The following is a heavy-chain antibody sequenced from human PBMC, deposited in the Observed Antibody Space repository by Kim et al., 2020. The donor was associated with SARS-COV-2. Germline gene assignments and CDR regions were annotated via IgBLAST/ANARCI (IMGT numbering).Heavy chain of an antibody. Sequence: SYPDSVKGRFTISMDNAKDSLYLQMNSLRDEDTAVYYCATHSSGWYPLDYWGQGTLVIVSS. J-gene: IGHJ4*02. V-gene: IGHV3-48*02. D-gene: IGHD6-13*01. CDR3: ATHSSGWYPLDY.